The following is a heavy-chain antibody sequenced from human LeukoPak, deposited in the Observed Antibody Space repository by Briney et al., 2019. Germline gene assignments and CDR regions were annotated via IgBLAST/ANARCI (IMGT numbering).Heavy chain of an antibody. Sequence: PGGSLRLSCAASGFTFSSYGMHWVRQAPGKGLEWVAFIRYDGSNKYYADSVKGRFTISRDNSKNTLYLQMNSLRAEDTVVYYCATLGITIFDDFDYWGQGTLVTVSS. CDR3: ATLGITIFDDFDY. J-gene: IGHJ4*02. CDR2: IRYDGSNK. CDR1: GFTFSSYG. V-gene: IGHV3-30*02. D-gene: IGHD3-3*01.